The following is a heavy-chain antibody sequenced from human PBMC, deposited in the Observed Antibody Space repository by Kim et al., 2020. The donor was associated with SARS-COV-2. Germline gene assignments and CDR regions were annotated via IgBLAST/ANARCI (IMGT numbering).Heavy chain of an antibody. Sequence: SRVTISVDTSKNQFSLKLSSVTAADTAVYYCARVEDTYYYDSSGLPPFDPWGQGTLVTVSS. CDR3: ARVEDTYYYDSSGLPPFDP. D-gene: IGHD3-22*01. V-gene: IGHV4-59*01. J-gene: IGHJ5*02.